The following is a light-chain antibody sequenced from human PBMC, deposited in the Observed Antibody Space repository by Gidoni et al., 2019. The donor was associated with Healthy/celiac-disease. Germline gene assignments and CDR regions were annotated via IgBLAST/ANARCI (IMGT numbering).Light chain of an antibody. Sequence: EIVLTQSPATLSLSPGERATLSCRASQSVSSYLAWYQQKPSQAPSLLIYDASNRAPGIPARCSGSGSGTDFTLTISSLEPEDFAVYYCQYRRTFGQGTKVEIK. CDR3: QYRRT. J-gene: IGKJ1*01. CDR1: QSVSSY. CDR2: DAS. V-gene: IGKV3-11*01.